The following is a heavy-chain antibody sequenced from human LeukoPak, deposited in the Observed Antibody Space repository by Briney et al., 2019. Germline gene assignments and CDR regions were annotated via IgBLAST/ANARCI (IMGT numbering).Heavy chain of an antibody. CDR1: GFTFSSYA. CDR2: ISGSGGST. D-gene: IGHD4-11*01. CDR3: AKGLGKATVTPLGY. V-gene: IGHV3-23*01. J-gene: IGHJ4*02. Sequence: PGGSLGLSCAASGFTFSSYAMSWVRQAPGEGLEWVSGISGSGGSTYYADSVKGRFTISRDNSKNTLYLQMDSLRAEDTAVYYCAKGLGKATVTPLGYWGQGTLVTVSS.